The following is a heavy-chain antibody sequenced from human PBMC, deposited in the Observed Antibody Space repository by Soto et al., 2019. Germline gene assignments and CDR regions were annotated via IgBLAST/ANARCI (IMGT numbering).Heavy chain of an antibody. CDR1: GYTFTSYG. V-gene: IGHV1-18*01. CDR3: ARDWFGIDY. CDR2: INPYNGNT. Sequence: QVQLVQSGAEVKKPGASVKVSCKASGYTFTSYGISWVRQAPGQGLEWMGWINPYNGNTNYAQKLQGRVTMTTDTTTNTASMELRSLRSNDTAVYYCARDWFGIDYWGQGTLVTVSS. D-gene: IGHD3-16*01. J-gene: IGHJ4*02.